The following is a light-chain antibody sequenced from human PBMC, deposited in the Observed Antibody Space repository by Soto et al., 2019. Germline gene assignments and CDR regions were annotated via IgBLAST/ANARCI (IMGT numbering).Light chain of an antibody. CDR3: QQCGSAPLT. V-gene: IGKV3-20*01. Sequence: EIVLTQSPGTLSLSPGERATLSCRASQSVSSSYLAWYQQKPGQAPRLLIYGASSRATGVPDRFSGSESGTDFTLTISRLEPEDLAVYYCQQCGSAPLTFGQGTKVEIK. CDR1: QSVSSSY. J-gene: IGKJ1*01. CDR2: GAS.